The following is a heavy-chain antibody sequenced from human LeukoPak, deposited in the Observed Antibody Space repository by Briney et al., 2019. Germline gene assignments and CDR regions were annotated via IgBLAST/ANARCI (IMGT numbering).Heavy chain of an antibody. CDR1: GFTFSSYA. Sequence: GGSLTLSCAASGFTFSSYAMHWVRQAPGKGLEWVAVISYDGSNKYYADSVKGRFTISRDNAKNSLYLQMNSLRAEDTTVYYCASPGDSGYNYYGSDYWGQGTLVTVSS. D-gene: IGHD5-24*01. CDR2: ISYDGSNK. J-gene: IGHJ4*02. CDR3: ASPGDSGYNYYGSDY. V-gene: IGHV3-30-3*01.